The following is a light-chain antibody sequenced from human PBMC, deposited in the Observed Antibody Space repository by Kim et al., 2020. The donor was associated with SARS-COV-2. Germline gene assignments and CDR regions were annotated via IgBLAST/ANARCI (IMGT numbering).Light chain of an antibody. J-gene: IGLJ3*02. Sequence: QSALTQPRSVSGSPGRSVTISCTGTSSDVGGYGLVSWYQQLPGKAPTLMIYDVNTRPSGVPDRFSGSKSGNTASLTISGLQAEDEADYYCCSYAGSYTWVFGGGTKLTVL. CDR2: DVN. CDR1: SSDVGGYGL. V-gene: IGLV2-11*01. CDR3: CSYAGSYTWV.